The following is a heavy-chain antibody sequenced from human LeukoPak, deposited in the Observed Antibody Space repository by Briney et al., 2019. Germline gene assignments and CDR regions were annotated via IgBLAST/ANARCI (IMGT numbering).Heavy chain of an antibody. CDR3: ARGRYYYDSSGYYVFDY. J-gene: IGHJ4*02. D-gene: IGHD3-22*01. V-gene: IGHV4-39*07. CDR2: IYYSGST. CDR1: GGSISSSSYY. Sequence: SETLSLTCTVSGGSISSSSYYWGWIRQPPGKGLEWIGSIYYSGSTYYNPSLKSRVTISADTSKNQFSLKLSSVTAADTAVYYCARGRYYYDSSGYYVFDYWGQGTLVTVSS.